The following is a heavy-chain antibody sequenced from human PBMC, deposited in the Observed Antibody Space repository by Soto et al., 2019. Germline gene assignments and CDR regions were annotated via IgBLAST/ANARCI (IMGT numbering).Heavy chain of an antibody. Sequence: SVKVSCKASGGTFGSYAISWVRQAPGQGLEWMGGIIPIFGTANYAQKFQGRVTITADESTSTAYMELSSLRSEDTAVYYCARDPGDVEMATNSADYWGQGTLVTVSS. CDR1: GGTFGSYA. CDR3: ARDPGDVEMATNSADY. CDR2: IIPIFGTA. J-gene: IGHJ4*02. V-gene: IGHV1-69*13. D-gene: IGHD5-12*01.